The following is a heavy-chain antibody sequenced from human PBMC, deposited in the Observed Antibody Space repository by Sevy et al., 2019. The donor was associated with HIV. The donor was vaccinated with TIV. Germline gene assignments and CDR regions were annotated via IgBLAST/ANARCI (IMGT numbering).Heavy chain of an antibody. CDR3: ARGDIVLGEDNYYGIDV. D-gene: IGHD2-15*01. J-gene: IGHJ6*02. Sequence: GGSLRLSCAASGFSVSSNYMSWVRQAPGKGPEWVSVIHSGGKISYADSVQGRFTISRDNSKNTRYLQMNSLRAEDTAVYYGARGDIVLGEDNYYGIDVWGQGTTVTVSS. CDR2: IHSGGKI. V-gene: IGHV3-53*01. CDR1: GFSVSSNY.